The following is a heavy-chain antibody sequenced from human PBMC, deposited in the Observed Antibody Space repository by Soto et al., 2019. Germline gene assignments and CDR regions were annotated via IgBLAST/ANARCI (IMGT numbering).Heavy chain of an antibody. D-gene: IGHD3-3*01. Sequence: GGSLRLSCAASGFTFSSYGMHWVRQAPGKGLEWVAVISYDGSNKYYADSVKGRFTISRDNSKNTLYLQMNSLRAEDTAVYYCAKGQLRFLEWLLSDWFDPWGQGTLVTVSS. V-gene: IGHV3-30*18. CDR2: ISYDGSNK. CDR3: AKGQLRFLEWLLSDWFDP. CDR1: GFTFSSYG. J-gene: IGHJ5*02.